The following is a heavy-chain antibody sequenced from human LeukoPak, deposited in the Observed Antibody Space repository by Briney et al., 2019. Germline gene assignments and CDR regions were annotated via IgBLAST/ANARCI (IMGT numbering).Heavy chain of an antibody. CDR3: AEDSSMVTTRAPYYYYYLDA. D-gene: IGHD4-17*01. V-gene: IGHV1-69*13. CDR2: IIPLLGTP. CDR1: GGTFTNYA. J-gene: IGHJ6*02. Sequence: ASVKVSCKASGGTFTNYAISWVRQAPGQGLEWMGGIIPLLGTPNYAQKFQGRVTITADDSTSTAYMELTSLRSEDTAVYYCAEDSSMVTTRAPYYYYYLDAWGQGTRSPSP.